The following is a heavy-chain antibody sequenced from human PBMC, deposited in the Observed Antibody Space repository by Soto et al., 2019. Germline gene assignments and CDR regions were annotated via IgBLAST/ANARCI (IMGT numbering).Heavy chain of an antibody. J-gene: IGHJ4*02. CDR3: AHLITGWIAGERFDS. CDR2: IYWDDDK. Sequence: QITLKESGPTLVKPTQTLTLTCTFSGFSLSTSGVGVGWIRQPPGKALEWLALIYWDDDKRYSPSLKSRLTIPKDTSKNQVVLTMTSMDPVDTATYYCAHLITGWIAGERFDSWGQGTLVTVSS. D-gene: IGHD3-16*01. CDR1: GFSLSTSGVG. V-gene: IGHV2-5*02.